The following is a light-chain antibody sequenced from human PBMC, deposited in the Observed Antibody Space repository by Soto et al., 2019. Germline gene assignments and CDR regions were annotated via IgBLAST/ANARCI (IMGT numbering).Light chain of an antibody. V-gene: IGKV3-11*01. CDR2: DAS. CDR1: QSVSKY. CDR3: QQRSKWPFT. Sequence: EIVLTQSPATLSLSPGERATLSCRASQSVSKYLAWYQQKPGQAPRLLIYDASNMATGIPARFSGSGSGTDFTLTISSLEPEDFAVYYCQQRSKWPFTFGPGTKVEIK. J-gene: IGKJ3*01.